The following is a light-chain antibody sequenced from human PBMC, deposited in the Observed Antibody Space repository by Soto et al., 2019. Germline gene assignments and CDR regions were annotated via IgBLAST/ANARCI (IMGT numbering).Light chain of an antibody. Sequence: DIQMTQSPSSLSASVGDRVTITYRASQSIRSYLNWYQEKPGKGPQSLIYAASSLTSGVPTSFSGSGSWTDFTLTISTLQPEAFATYYCQQSSSTPYTFGQGTKLEIK. CDR2: AAS. V-gene: IGKV1-39*01. CDR1: QSIRSY. J-gene: IGKJ2*01. CDR3: QQSSSTPYT.